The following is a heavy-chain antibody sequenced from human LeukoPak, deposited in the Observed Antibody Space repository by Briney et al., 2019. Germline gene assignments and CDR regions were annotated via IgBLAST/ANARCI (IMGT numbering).Heavy chain of an antibody. D-gene: IGHD2-2*01. J-gene: IGHJ4*02. Sequence: PGGSLRLSCAASGFTFSSYWMSWVRQAPGKGLEWVANIKQDGSEKYYVDSVKGRFTISRDKAKNSLYLQMNSLRAEDTAVYYCARVEGWRVPAANDYWGQGTLVTVSS. CDR2: IKQDGSEK. V-gene: IGHV3-7*01. CDR1: GFTFSSYW. CDR3: ARVEGWRVPAANDY.